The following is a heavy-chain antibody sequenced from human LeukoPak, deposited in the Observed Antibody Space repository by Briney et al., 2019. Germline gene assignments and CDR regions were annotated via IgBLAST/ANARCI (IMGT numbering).Heavy chain of an antibody. D-gene: IGHD6-13*01. CDR3: ARGAEAETSPLDF. J-gene: IGHJ4*02. Sequence: ASVKVSCKASGYTFTSYGISWVRQAPGQGLEWMGWINPKSGAADYAQQFRGRVTMTRDTSINTDYMEMKRVTSDDTAVYYCARGAEAETSPLDFWGQGTLVIVS. CDR2: INPKSGAA. V-gene: IGHV1-2*02. CDR1: GYTFTSYG.